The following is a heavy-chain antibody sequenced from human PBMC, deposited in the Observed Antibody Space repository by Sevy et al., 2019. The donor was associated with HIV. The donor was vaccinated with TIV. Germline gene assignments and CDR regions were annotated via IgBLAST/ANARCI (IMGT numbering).Heavy chain of an antibody. D-gene: IGHD6-19*01. CDR3: ARATLRAVAGTFDY. Sequence: QSQTLSLTCAISGDSVSSNSAAWNWIRQSPSRGLEWLGRTYYRSKGYNDYAVSVKSRITINPDTSKNQFSLQLNSVTPEDTAVYYCARATLRAVAGTFDYWGQGTLVTVSS. CDR2: TYYRSKGYN. J-gene: IGHJ4*02. V-gene: IGHV6-1*01. CDR1: GDSVSSNSAA.